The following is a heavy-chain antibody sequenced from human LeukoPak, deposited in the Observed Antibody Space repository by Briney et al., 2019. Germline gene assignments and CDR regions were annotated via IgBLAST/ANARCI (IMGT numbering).Heavy chain of an antibody. CDR2: IHYSGST. Sequence: SETLSLTCTVSGGSISNYLWSWIRQPPGKGLEWIGYIHYSGSTNYNPSLKSRVTILVDTSKNQFSLKVSSVTAADTAVYYCARGQYSGSCFDNWGQGSLVTVSS. J-gene: IGHJ4*02. D-gene: IGHD1-26*01. CDR1: GGSISNYL. CDR3: ARGQYSGSCFDN. V-gene: IGHV4-59*01.